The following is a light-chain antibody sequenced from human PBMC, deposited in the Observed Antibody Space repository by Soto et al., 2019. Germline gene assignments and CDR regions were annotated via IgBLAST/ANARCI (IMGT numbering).Light chain of an antibody. Sequence: MVLTQCPGTLSSSPGESATLSCRASQSVSSSYLAWYQQKPGQAPRLLIYGVSTRATGIPARFSGSGSGTEFTLTIRSLQSEDFAVYYCQQYNTWPPSTFGQGTRLEIK. CDR1: QSVSSSY. V-gene: IGKV3-15*01. J-gene: IGKJ5*01. CDR3: QQYNTWPPST. CDR2: GVS.